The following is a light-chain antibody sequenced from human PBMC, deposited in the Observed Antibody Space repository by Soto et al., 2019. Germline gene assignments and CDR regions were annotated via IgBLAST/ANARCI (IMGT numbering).Light chain of an antibody. V-gene: IGKV3-20*01. Sequence: NVLTQSPGTLSLSPGERATLSCRTSQSVGSTHLAWYQQKPGQAPRILIHGVSSRAAGIPARFSGSGSGTDFTLTISRLEPEDFAVYYCQQYVSSPLYTFGQGTKLEIK. CDR1: QSVGSTH. CDR3: QQYVSSPLYT. J-gene: IGKJ2*01. CDR2: GVS.